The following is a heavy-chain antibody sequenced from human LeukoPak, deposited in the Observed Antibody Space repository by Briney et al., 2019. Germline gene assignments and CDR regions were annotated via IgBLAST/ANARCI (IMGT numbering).Heavy chain of an antibody. CDR3: ARGRRGSSGWTWGYYYYMDV. CDR1: GYTFTSYD. J-gene: IGHJ6*03. Sequence: GASVKVSCKASGYTFTSYDVNWVRQATGQGLEWMGWMNPNSGNTGYAQKFQGRVTITRNTSISTAYMELSSLRSEDTAVYYCARGRRGSSGWTWGYYYYMDVWGKGTTVTVSS. V-gene: IGHV1-8*01. CDR2: MNPNSGNT. D-gene: IGHD6-19*01.